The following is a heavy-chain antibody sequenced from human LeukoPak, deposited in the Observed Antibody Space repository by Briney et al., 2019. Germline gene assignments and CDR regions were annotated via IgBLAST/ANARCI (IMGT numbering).Heavy chain of an antibody. CDR1: GFTFSSYS. J-gene: IGHJ4*02. Sequence: GGSLRLSCAASGFTFSSYSMNWVRQAPGKGLEWVSSISSSSSYIYYADSVKGRFTISRDNSKNTLYLQMNSLRAEDTAVYYCARGSDGYKSYYFDYWGQGTLVTVSS. D-gene: IGHD5-24*01. CDR2: ISSSSSYI. V-gene: IGHV3-21*01. CDR3: ARGSDGYKSYYFDY.